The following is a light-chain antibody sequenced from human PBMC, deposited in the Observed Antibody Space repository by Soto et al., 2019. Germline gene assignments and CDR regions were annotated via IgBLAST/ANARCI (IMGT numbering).Light chain of an antibody. V-gene: IGLV2-14*03. CDR3: SSYTTSVTYV. J-gene: IGLJ1*01. Sequence: QSALTXPASVSGSPGQSITISCPGTSSDVGAYNSVSWYQHHPGKAPKLIIYDVSTRPSGISDRFSGSKSGNTASLTISGLQAEDESDYYCSSYTTSVTYVFGTGTKVTVL. CDR1: SSDVGAYNS. CDR2: DVS.